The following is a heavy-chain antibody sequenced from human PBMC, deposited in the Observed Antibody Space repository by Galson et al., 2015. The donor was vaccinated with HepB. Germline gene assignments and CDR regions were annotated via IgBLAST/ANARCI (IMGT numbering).Heavy chain of an antibody. CDR3: ARDRDYGGNSGVDY. D-gene: IGHD4-23*01. J-gene: IGHJ4*02. CDR1: GFTFSSYS. Sequence: SLRLSCAASGFTFSSYSMNWVRQAPGKGLEWVSSISSSSSYIYYADSVKGRFTISRDNAKNSLYLQMNSLRAEDTAVYYCARDRDYGGNSGVDYWGQGTLVTVSS. CDR2: ISSSSSYI. V-gene: IGHV3-21*01.